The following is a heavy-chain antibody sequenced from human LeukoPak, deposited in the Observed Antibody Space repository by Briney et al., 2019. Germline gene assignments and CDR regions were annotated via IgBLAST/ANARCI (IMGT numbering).Heavy chain of an antibody. D-gene: IGHD3-9*01. CDR3: ASGHHDILTGYSAYYFDY. CDR2: IYYSGST. CDR1: GGSISSYY. V-gene: IGHV4-59*01. Sequence: SETLSLTCTVSGGSISSYYWSWIRQPPGKGLEWFGYIYYSGSTNYNPSLKSRVTISVDTSKNQFSLKLSSVTAADTAVYYCASGHHDILTGYSAYYFDYWGQGTLVTVSS. J-gene: IGHJ4*02.